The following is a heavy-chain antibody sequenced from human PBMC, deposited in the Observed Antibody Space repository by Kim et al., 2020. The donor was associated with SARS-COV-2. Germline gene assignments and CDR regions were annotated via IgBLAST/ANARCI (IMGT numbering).Heavy chain of an antibody. CDR1: GASIASGNNY. D-gene: IGHD3-16*01. CDR2: IYHSGSS. CDR3: ARALGGSLWYFDL. J-gene: IGHJ2*01. V-gene: IGHV4-31*03. Sequence: SETLSLTCSVSGASIASGNNYWSWLRQRPRKGLEWIAYIYHSGSSLSNPYLKGRVAIDVDKSKNRLSLWLNSMTAADTATYYCARALGGSLWYFDLWGRG.